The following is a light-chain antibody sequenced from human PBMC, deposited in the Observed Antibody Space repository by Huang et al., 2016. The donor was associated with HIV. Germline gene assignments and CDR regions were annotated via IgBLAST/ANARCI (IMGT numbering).Light chain of an antibody. CDR3: QQTYNVPRT. CDR2: AAS. Sequence: DIQMTQSPSSLSASIGDIVTMSCRASQTVDMYLNWYQQTPGRAPKLLIYAASNLQSDVPSRFSGTGSGTNFTLTISSLQPEDFVIYFCQQTYNVPRTFGQGTALEIK. V-gene: IGKV1-39*01. CDR1: QTVDMY. J-gene: IGKJ2*01.